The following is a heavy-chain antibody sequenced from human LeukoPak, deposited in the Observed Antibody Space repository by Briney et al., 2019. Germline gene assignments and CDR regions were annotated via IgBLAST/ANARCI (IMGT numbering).Heavy chain of an antibody. Sequence: ASVKVSCKASGYTFTGYYMHWVRQAPGQGLEWMGWINPNSGGTNYAQKFQGRVTMTRDTSISTAYMELSRLRSDDTAVYYCARDGAYHDSSGSYYAVGDDYWGQGTLVTVSS. CDR1: GYTFTGYY. V-gene: IGHV1-2*02. CDR2: INPNSGGT. CDR3: ARDGAYHDSSGSYYAVGDDY. J-gene: IGHJ4*02. D-gene: IGHD3-22*01.